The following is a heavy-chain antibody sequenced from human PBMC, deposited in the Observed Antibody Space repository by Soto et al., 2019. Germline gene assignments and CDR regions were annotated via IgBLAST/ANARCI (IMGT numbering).Heavy chain of an antibody. CDR2: IFPLTDIP. Sequence: SVKVSCKASGGTFRNYPINWVRQAPGQGLEWMGSIFPLTDIPDYAQNFQARLTLSADKSTSTAYMELSSLTSDDTAVYFCARGPLVVLNYFESWGQGTLVTVSS. V-gene: IGHV1-69*04. CDR1: GGTFRNYP. CDR3: ARGPLVVLNYFES. J-gene: IGHJ4*02.